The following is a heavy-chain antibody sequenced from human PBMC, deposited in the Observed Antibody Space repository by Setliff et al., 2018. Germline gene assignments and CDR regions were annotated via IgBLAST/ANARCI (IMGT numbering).Heavy chain of an antibody. Sequence: GASVKVSCKTSGFNFITYGFSWVRQAPGQGLEWMGWISPYSGETNNAQKFQDRLSVTADTSSKTIYMELRSLTSDDTAVYFCTTSRAPRVVLAADFDLWGQGTLGTVSS. J-gene: IGHJ4*02. D-gene: IGHD2-21*01. V-gene: IGHV1-18*01. CDR2: ISPYSGET. CDR3: TTSRAPRVVLAADFDL. CDR1: GFNFITYG.